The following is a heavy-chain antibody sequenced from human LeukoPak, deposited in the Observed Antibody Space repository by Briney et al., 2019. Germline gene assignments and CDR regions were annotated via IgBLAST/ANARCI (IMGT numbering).Heavy chain of an antibody. CDR2: IHESGYT. V-gene: IGHV4-30-2*01. Sequence: SQTLSLTCTVSNDSISSGAYYWSWIRQPPGKGLEWIGYIHESGYTDYNPSLKSRVTISVDTSKNQFSLKLSSVTAADTAVYYCARRVGTTVTTYFDFWGQGTLVTVSS. J-gene: IGHJ4*02. D-gene: IGHD4-17*01. CDR3: ARRVGTTVTTYFDF. CDR1: NDSISSGAYY.